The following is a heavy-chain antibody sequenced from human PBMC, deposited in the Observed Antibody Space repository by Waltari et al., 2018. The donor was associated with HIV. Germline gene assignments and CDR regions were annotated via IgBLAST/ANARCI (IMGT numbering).Heavy chain of an antibody. CDR1: GGSFSDYY. J-gene: IGHJ4*02. CDR3: ATLRSITEGPPIDS. Sequence: QVQLQQWGAGLLKPSETLSLTCAVYGGSFSDYYWSWIRQPPGKGLEWIGEIDQRRNTNYNPSLKGRVTISLDTSKIQFSLKLTSVTAADTALYYCATLRSITEGPPIDSWGQGTLVTVSS. V-gene: IGHV4-34*02. CDR2: IDQRRNT.